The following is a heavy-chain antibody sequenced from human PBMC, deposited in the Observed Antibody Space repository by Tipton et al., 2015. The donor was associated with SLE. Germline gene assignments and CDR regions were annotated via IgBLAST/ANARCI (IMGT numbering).Heavy chain of an antibody. Sequence: TLSLTCTVSGASVSSSLHQWSWIRQPAGEGLEWIGHSSGSATNNPPPKSRVTISVDKSKNQFSLKMTSVTAADTAVYYYARDHYGVLDYWGQGMLVTVSS. CDR3: ARDHYGVLDY. J-gene: IGHJ4*02. V-gene: IGHV4-61*02. CDR2: SSGSA. D-gene: IGHD4-17*01. CDR1: GASVSSSLHQ.